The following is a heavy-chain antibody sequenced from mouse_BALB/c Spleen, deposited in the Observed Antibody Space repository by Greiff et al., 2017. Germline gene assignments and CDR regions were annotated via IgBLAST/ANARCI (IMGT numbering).Heavy chain of an antibody. CDR1: GFTFSSYA. V-gene: IGHV5-6-5*01. J-gene: IGHJ2*01. CDR2: ISSGGST. D-gene: IGHD1-2*01. Sequence: EVHLVESGGGLVKPGGSLKLSCAASGFTFSSYAMSWVRQTPEKRLEWVASISSGGSTYYPDSVKGRFTISRDNARNILYLQMSSLRSEDTAMYYCARGAIHYYGYGFDYWGQGTTLTVSS. CDR3: ARGAIHYYGYGFDY.